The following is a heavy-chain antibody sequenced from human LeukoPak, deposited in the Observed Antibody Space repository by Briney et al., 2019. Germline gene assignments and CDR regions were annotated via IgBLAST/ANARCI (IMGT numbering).Heavy chain of an antibody. CDR1: SGSFSGYY. D-gene: IGHD6-19*01. J-gene: IGHJ4*02. CDR3: ARRIAVAGRPFDY. CDR2: INHSGST. V-gene: IGHV4-34*01. Sequence: PSETLSLTCAVYSGSFSGYYWSWIRQPPGKGLEWIGEINHSGSTNYNPSLKSRVTISVDTSKNQFSLKLSSVTAADTAVYYCARRIAVAGRPFDYWGQGTLVTVSS.